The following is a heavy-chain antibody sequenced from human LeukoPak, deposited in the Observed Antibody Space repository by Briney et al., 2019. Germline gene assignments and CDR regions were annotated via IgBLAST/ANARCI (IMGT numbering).Heavy chain of an antibody. Sequence: SETLSLTCTVSGGSISSYYWSWIRQPPGKGLEWIGYIYYSGSTNYKPSLKSRVTISVDTSKNQFSLKLSSVTAEDTAVYYCARDSIANYDSSGSYFDYWGQGTLVTVSS. J-gene: IGHJ4*02. CDR1: GGSISSYY. V-gene: IGHV4-59*01. CDR3: ARDSIANYDSSGSYFDY. D-gene: IGHD3-22*01. CDR2: IYYSGST.